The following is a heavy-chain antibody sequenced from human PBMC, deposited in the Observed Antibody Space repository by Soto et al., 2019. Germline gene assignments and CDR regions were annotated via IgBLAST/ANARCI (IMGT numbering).Heavy chain of an antibody. V-gene: IGHV3-23*01. Sequence: GGSLRLSCAASGFTFSGSAMSWVRQAPGKGLEWVSTISGSGGSTYYADSVKGRFTISRDNSKNTLYLQMNSLRAEDTAVYYCAKDSPNTVSHLDYWGQGTLVTVSS. D-gene: IGHD4-4*01. CDR1: GFTFSGSA. J-gene: IGHJ4*02. CDR3: AKDSPNTVSHLDY. CDR2: ISGSGGST.